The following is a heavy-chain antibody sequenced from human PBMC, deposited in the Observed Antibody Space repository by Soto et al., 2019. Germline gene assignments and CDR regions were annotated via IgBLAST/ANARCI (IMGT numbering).Heavy chain of an antibody. Sequence: QVQLQESGPGLVKPSQTLSLTCTVSGGSISSGGYYWSWIRQHPGKGLEWIGYIYYSGSTYYNPSLKSRVTISVDTSKNHFSLKLSSVTAADTAVYYCARDRRYYDSSGYHDAFDIWGQGTMVTVSS. CDR2: IYYSGST. CDR1: GGSISSGGYY. D-gene: IGHD3-22*01. CDR3: ARDRRYYDSSGYHDAFDI. J-gene: IGHJ3*02. V-gene: IGHV4-31*03.